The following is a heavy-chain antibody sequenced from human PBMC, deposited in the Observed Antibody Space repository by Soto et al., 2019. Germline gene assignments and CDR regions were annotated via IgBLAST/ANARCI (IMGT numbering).Heavy chain of an antibody. J-gene: IGHJ4*02. CDR1: GGSFSGYY. CDR3: ARVLGDLRLGELSAWCFDY. D-gene: IGHD3-16*02. V-gene: IGHV4-34*01. Sequence: SETLSLTCAVYGGSFSGYYWSWIRQPPGKGLEWIGEINHSGSTNYNPSLKSRVTISVDTSKNQFSLKLSSVTAADTAVYYCARVLGDLRLGELSAWCFDYWGQGTLVTVSS. CDR2: INHSGST.